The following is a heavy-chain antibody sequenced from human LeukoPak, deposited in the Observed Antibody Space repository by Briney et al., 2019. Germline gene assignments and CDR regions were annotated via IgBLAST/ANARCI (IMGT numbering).Heavy chain of an antibody. CDR1: GFTVSSNY. Sequence: GGSLRLSCAASGFTVSSNYMSWVRQAPGKGLEWVSVIYSGGSTYYADSVKGRFTVSRDNSKNTLYLQMNSLRAEDTAVYYCARARVQRYSSSWYGGFDYWGQGTLVTVSS. D-gene: IGHD6-13*01. CDR3: ARARVQRYSSSWYGGFDY. CDR2: IYSGGST. V-gene: IGHV3-53*01. J-gene: IGHJ4*02.